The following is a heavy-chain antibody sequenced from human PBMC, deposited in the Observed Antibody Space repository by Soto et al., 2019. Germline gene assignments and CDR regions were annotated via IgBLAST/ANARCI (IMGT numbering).Heavy chain of an antibody. CDR1: GGSISSGDYY. V-gene: IGHV4-30-4*01. CDR3: ARGGGGYPDATRGRLDY. J-gene: IGHJ4*02. CDR2: IYYSGST. D-gene: IGHD2-15*01. Sequence: QVQLQESGPGLVKPSQTLSLTCTVSGGSISSGDYYWSWIRQPPGKGLEWIGYIYYSGSTYYNPSLKSRVTISVDTSKNQCSLKLSSVTAADTAVYYCARGGGGYPDATRGRLDYWGQGTLVTVSS.